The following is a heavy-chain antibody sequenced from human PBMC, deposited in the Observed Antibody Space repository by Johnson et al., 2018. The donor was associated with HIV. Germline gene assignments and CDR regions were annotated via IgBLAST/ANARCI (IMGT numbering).Heavy chain of an antibody. CDR2: ISYVGSDK. CDR3: AKNGGVGGGSSNGAFDI. J-gene: IGHJ3*02. D-gene: IGHD2-15*01. CDR1: GFTFRNYG. Sequence: QVQLVESGGGVVQPGGSLRLSCVASGFTFRNYGMHWVRQAPGKGLEWVAVISYVGSDKYYAESVKGRFTISRESSKNKLYMQMNSLRAEDTAVYYCAKNGGVGGGSSNGAFDIWGQGTMVTVSS. V-gene: IGHV3-30*18.